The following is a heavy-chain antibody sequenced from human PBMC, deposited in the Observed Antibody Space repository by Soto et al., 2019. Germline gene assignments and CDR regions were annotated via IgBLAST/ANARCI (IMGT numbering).Heavy chain of an antibody. Sequence: SLRLSCAASGFTFSKAWMSWVRQAPGKGLEWVGRIKSKTDGGTTEYAAPVKGRFIISRDDSKNTVFLQMNSLKSEDTAVYYCTTDPGFFSGGNCYGRGSYYYYYMAVWGKGPTVPVPS. CDR2: IKSKTDGGTT. J-gene: IGHJ6*03. CDR1: GFTFSKAW. CDR3: TTDPGFFSGGNCYGRGSYYYYYMAV. V-gene: IGHV3-15*01. D-gene: IGHD2-15*01.